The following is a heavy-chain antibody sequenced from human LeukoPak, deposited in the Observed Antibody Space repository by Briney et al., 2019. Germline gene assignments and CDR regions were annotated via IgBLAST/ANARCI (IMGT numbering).Heavy chain of an antibody. CDR3: ARETTVTFSFDY. D-gene: IGHD4-17*01. CDR2: INPNSGGT. CDR1: GYTFTGYY. Sequence: ASVKVSCKATGYTFTGYYMHWVRQAPGQGLEWMGWINPNSGGTNYAQKFQGRVTMTRDTSISTAYMELSRLRSDDTAVYYCARETTVTFSFDYWGQGTLVTVSS. J-gene: IGHJ4*02. V-gene: IGHV1-2*02.